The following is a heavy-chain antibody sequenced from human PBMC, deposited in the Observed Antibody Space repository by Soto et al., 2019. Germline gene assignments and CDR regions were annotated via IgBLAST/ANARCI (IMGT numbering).Heavy chain of an antibody. CDR1: GGSFSGYY. V-gene: IGHV4-34*01. CDR2: INHSGST. J-gene: IGHJ6*02. D-gene: IGHD2-8*01. Sequence: PSETLSLTCAVYGGSFSGYYWSWIRQPPGKGLEWIGEINHSGSTNYNPSLKSRVTISVDTSKNQFSLKLSSVTAADTAVYYFVYYGHYYYYYGMDVWGQGTTVTVSS. CDR3: VYYGHYYYYYGMDV.